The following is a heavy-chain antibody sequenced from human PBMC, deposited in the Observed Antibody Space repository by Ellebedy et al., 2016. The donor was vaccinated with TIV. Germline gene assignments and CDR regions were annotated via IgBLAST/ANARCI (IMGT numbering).Heavy chain of an antibody. J-gene: IGHJ5*02. CDR3: AKDPNIVVVPAAIGNWFDP. CDR1: GFTFSSYA. D-gene: IGHD2-2*01. Sequence: GGSLRLSCAASGFTFSSYAMSWVRQAPGKGLEWVSAISGSGGSTYYADSVKGRFTISRDNSKNTLYLQMNSLRAEDTAVYYCAKDPNIVVVPAAIGNWFDPWGQGTLVTVSS. CDR2: ISGSGGST. V-gene: IGHV3-23*01.